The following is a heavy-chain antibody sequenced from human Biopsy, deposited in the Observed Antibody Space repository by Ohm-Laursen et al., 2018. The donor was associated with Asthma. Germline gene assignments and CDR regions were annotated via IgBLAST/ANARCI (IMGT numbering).Heavy chain of an antibody. CDR3: ASDFPKDYVRYNFQF. Sequence: ASVKVSCKISGYSLTDLSMHWVRQAPGQGLEWMGGHDHEEGGTVNARRSQGRVTMTEDTSTDTAYMELSSLSSNDTAVYYCASDFPKDYVRYNFQFWGQGTLVTVSS. J-gene: IGHJ4*02. D-gene: IGHD4-17*01. CDR2: HDHEEGGT. V-gene: IGHV1-24*01. CDR1: GYSLTDLS.